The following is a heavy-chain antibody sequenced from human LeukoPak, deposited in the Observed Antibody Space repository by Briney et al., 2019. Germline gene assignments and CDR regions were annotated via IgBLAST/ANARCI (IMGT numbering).Heavy chain of an antibody. J-gene: IGHJ4*02. CDR3: ARDHSSSWYYFDY. D-gene: IGHD6-13*01. CDR2: ISSSSSTI. V-gene: IGHV3-48*01. Sequence: AGGSLRLSCAASGFTFSSYSMNWVRQAPGKGLEWVSYISSSSSTIYYADSVKGRFTISRDNAKNSLYLQMNSLRAEDTAVYYCARDHSSSWYYFDYWGQGTLVTVSS. CDR1: GFTFSSYS.